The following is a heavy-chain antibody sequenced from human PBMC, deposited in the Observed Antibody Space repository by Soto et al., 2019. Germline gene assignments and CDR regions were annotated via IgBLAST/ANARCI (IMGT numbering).Heavy chain of an antibody. V-gene: IGHV3-23*01. CDR1: GFTFSSYA. D-gene: IGHD6-13*01. J-gene: IGHJ3*02. CDR2: ISGSGGST. CDR3: AKSFLGAAAGTDAFDI. Sequence: GESLKISCAASGFTFSSYAMSWVRQAPVKGLEWVSAISGSGGSTYYADSVKGRFTISRDNSKNTLYLQMNSLRAEDTAIYYCAKSFLGAAAGTDAFDIWGQGTMVTVSS.